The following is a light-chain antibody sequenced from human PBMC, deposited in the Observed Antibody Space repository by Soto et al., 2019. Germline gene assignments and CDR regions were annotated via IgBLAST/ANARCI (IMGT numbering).Light chain of an antibody. CDR3: SSKSRINIVV. J-gene: IGLJ1*01. V-gene: IGLV2-14*01. CDR2: EVS. Sequence: QSALTQPASVSGSPGQSITISCTGASSDVGGYNYVSWYQQHPGKVPKLMIYEVSNRPSGVSNRFSGSKSGNTASLTISGLQAEDEADYYCSSKSRINIVVFGTGTKLTV. CDR1: SSDVGGYNY.